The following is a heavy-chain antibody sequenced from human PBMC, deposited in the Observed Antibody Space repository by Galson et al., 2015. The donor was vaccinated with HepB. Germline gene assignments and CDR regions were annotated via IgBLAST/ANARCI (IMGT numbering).Heavy chain of an antibody. CDR3: ARDVSDSSGGWSWWWLDP. CDR1: GYIFTRHY. CDR2: ITPRGDDR. Sequence: SVKVSCKASGYIFTRHYMHWVRQAPGQGLEWMGLITPRGDDRRYAPKFQGRVTMTRDTSTNTDYMELSSLTSEDTAIYYCARDVSDSSGGWSWWWLDPWGQGTLVTVSS. D-gene: IGHD6-19*01. V-gene: IGHV1-46*01. J-gene: IGHJ5*02.